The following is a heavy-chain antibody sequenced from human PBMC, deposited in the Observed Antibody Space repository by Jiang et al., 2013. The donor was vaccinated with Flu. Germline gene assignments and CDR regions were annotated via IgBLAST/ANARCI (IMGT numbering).Heavy chain of an antibody. CDR2: IYYSGST. Sequence: PGLVKPSETLSLTCTVSGGSISSYYWSWIRQPPGKGLEWIGYIYYSGSTNYNPSLKSRVTISVDTSKNQFSLKLSSVTAADTAVYYCARSIAARPTEYDIWGQGTMVTVSS. CDR1: GGSISSYY. D-gene: IGHD6-6*01. V-gene: IGHV4-59*01. J-gene: IGHJ3*02. CDR3: ARSIAARPTEYDI.